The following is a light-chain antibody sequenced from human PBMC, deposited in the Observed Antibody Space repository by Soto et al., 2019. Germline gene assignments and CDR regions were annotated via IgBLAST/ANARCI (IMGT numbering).Light chain of an antibody. Sequence: QSVLTQPASVSGSPGQSITISCTGTSSDVGGYNYVSWYQQHPGKAPKLMIYDVSSRPSGVSNRFSGFKSGNTASLTISGLQAEDEADYYCSSYTSSSTPVEFGGGTKLTVL. CDR1: SSDVGGYNY. J-gene: IGLJ2*01. CDR3: SSYTSSSTPVE. V-gene: IGLV2-14*01. CDR2: DVS.